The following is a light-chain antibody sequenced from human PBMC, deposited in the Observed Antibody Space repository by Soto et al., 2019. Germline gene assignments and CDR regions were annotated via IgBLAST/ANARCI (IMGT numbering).Light chain of an antibody. J-gene: IGKJ3*01. CDR1: QGIRNF. CDR3: QKYSSVPV. CDR2: AAS. V-gene: IGKV1-27*01. Sequence: DIQMTQSPTSLSASVGDRVTITCRASQGIRNFVAWYQQKPGKAPKLLIYAASTLQSGVPSRCSGSGSGTDFSLTINSLQPEDVATYSCQKYSSVPVFGPGIKVEIK.